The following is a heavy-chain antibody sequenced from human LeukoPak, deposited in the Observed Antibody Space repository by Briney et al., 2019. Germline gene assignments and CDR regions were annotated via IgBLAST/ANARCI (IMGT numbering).Heavy chain of an antibody. J-gene: IGHJ3*02. Sequence: GASVKVSCKASGYTFTGYYMHWVRQAPGQGLEWMGWINPNSGGTNYAQKFQGRVTMTRDTSISTAYMELSRLRSDDTAVYYCARVSGYDSSGHDAFDIWGQGTMVTVSS. D-gene: IGHD3-22*01. CDR1: GYTFTGYY. V-gene: IGHV1-2*02. CDR3: ARVSGYDSSGHDAFDI. CDR2: INPNSGGT.